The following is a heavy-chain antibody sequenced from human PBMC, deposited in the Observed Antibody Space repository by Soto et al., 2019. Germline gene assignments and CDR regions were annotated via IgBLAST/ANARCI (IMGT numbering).Heavy chain of an antibody. CDR3: ERHSPGLFLPDY. Sequence: PSETLSLTCTVSGGSISNSNYYWGWIRQPPGKGLEWIGSIYYTGNTYYNPSLKSRVTISVDTSKNQFSLKLGSVTAADTAVYFGERHSPGLFLPDYWGKETRVTVSS. J-gene: IGHJ4*02. CDR1: GGSISNSNYY. V-gene: IGHV4-39*01. D-gene: IGHD2-21*01. CDR2: IYYTGNT.